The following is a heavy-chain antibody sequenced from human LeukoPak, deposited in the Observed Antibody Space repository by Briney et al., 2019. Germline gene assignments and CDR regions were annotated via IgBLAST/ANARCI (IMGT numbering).Heavy chain of an antibody. CDR3: AKGRDGSNYGLDY. J-gene: IGHJ4*02. CDR2: ARYDGTNK. Sequence: GGSLRLSCAASGFSFRTYGMHWVRQAPGKGLEWVAFARYDGTNKYYADSVKGQFAISRDNSKNTLYLQVNSLRAEDTGVYFCAKGRDGSNYGLDYWGQGTLVTVSS. D-gene: IGHD5-24*01. V-gene: IGHV3-30*02. CDR1: GFSFRTYG.